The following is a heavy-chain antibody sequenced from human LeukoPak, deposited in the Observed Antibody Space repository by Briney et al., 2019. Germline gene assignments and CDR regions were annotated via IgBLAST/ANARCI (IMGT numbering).Heavy chain of an antibody. J-gene: IGHJ4*02. D-gene: IGHD3-10*01. V-gene: IGHV4-34*01. CDR3: ARGITMVRGVPTVFDY. Sequence: SETLSLTWAVYGGSFSGYYWSWIRQPPGKGLEWIGEINHSGSTNYNPSLKSRVTISVDTSKNQFSLKLSSVTAADTAVYYCARGITMVRGVPTVFDYWGQGTLVTVSS. CDR1: GGSFSGYY. CDR2: INHSGST.